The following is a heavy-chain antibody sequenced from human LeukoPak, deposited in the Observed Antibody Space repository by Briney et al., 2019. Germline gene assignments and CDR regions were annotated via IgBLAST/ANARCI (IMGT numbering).Heavy chain of an antibody. CDR2: INPGGGST. D-gene: IGHD6-19*01. CDR3: ARTNIAVAVDFDY. Sequence: GASVKVSCKASGYTFTSYYIHWVRQAPGQGLEWMGVINPGGGSTSYAQKFQGRVTMTRDTSTSTVYMELSSRRSEDTAVYYCARTNIAVAVDFDYWGQGTLVTVSS. CDR1: GYTFTSYY. V-gene: IGHV1-46*01. J-gene: IGHJ4*02.